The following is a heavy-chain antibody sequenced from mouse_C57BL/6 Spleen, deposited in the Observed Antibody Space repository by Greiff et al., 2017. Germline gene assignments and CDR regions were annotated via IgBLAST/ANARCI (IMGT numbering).Heavy chain of an antibody. CDR2: ISSGSSTI. J-gene: IGHJ4*01. D-gene: IGHD2-3*01. CDR1: GFTFSDYG. CDR3: ANDGRYAMDY. Sequence: EVKLVESGGGLVKPGGSLKLSCAASGFTFSDYGMHWVRQAPEKGLEWVAYISSGSSTIYYADPVKGRFTISSDHAKNTLFLQMTSLGSEDTAMYYCANDGRYAMDYWGQGTSVTVSS. V-gene: IGHV5-17*01.